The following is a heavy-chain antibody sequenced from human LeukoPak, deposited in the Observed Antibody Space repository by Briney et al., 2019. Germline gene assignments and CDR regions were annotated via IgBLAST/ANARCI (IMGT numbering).Heavy chain of an antibody. Sequence: GGSLRLSCAASGFTFSTYAMHWVRQAPGKGLVWISRINSDGSSTTYADSVKGRFTISRDNVKNTLYLQMNNLRAEDTAVYYCVRLSWELGDGGVTWGQGTLVTVSS. CDR2: INSDGSST. D-gene: IGHD1-26*01. J-gene: IGHJ5*02. CDR1: GFTFSTYA. CDR3: VRLSWELGDGGVT. V-gene: IGHV3-74*01.